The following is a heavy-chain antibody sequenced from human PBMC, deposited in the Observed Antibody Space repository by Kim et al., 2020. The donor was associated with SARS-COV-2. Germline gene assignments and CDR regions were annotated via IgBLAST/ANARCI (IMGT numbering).Heavy chain of an antibody. CDR3: ARVSWARGDV. Sequence: IDYAASVKGRVTISRDNAKNSLYLQMNSLRAEDTAVYYCARVSWARGDVWGQGTTVTVSS. CDR2: I. D-gene: IGHD3-16*01. V-gene: IGHV3-21*01. J-gene: IGHJ6*02.